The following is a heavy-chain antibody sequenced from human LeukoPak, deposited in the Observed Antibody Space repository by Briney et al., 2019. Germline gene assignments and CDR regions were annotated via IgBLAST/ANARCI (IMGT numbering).Heavy chain of an antibody. D-gene: IGHD6-6*01. Sequence: ASVTVSCTASGYTFTGYYMHWVRQAPGQGLEWMGWINPNSGGTNYAQKFQGRVTMTRDTSISTAYMELSRLRSDDTAVYYCARDYLRYSSSARDYWGQGTLVTVSS. CDR3: ARDYLRYSSSARDY. CDR2: INPNSGGT. V-gene: IGHV1-2*02. J-gene: IGHJ4*02. CDR1: GYTFTGYY.